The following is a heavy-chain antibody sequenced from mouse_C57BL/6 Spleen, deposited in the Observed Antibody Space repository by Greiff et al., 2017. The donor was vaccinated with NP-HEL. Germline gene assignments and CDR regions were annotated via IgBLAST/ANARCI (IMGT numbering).Heavy chain of an antibody. CDR3: ARGSLRSGPYFDY. J-gene: IGHJ2*01. V-gene: IGHV1-63*01. CDR1: GYTFTNYW. Sequence: QVQLQQSGAELVRPGTSVKMSCKASGYTFTNYWIGWAKQRPGHGLEWIGDIYPGGGYTNYNEKFKGKATLTADKSSSTAYMQFSSLTSEDSAIYYCARGSLRSGPYFDYWGQGTTLTVSS. CDR2: IYPGGGYT. D-gene: IGHD3-2*02.